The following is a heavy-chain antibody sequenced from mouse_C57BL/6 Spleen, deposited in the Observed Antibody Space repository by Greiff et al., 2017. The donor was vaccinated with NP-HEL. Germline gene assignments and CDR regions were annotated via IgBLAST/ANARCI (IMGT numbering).Heavy chain of an antibody. CDR2: ISSGSSTI. V-gene: IGHV5-17*01. D-gene: IGHD2-10*02. Sequence: DVKLVESGGGLVKPGGSLKLSCAASGFTFSDYGMHWVRQAPEKGLEWVAYISSGSSTIYYADTVKGRFTISRDNAKNTLFLQMTSLRSEDTAMYYCAKYGNYGAWFAYWGQGTLVTVSA. CDR1: GFTFSDYG. CDR3: AKYGNYGAWFAY. J-gene: IGHJ3*01.